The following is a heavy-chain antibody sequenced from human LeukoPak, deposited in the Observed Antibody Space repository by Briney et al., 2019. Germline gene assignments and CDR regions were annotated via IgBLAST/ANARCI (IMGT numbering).Heavy chain of an antibody. CDR1: GFTFSSYA. J-gene: IGHJ4*02. CDR3: AREEAWELALDY. Sequence: PGRSLRLSCAASGFTFSSYAMHWVRQAPGKGLEWVAVISYDGSNKYYADSVKGRFTISRDNSKNTLYLQMNSLRAEDTVVYYCAREEAWELALDYWGQGTLVTVSS. CDR2: ISYDGSNK. D-gene: IGHD1-26*01. V-gene: IGHV3-30*04.